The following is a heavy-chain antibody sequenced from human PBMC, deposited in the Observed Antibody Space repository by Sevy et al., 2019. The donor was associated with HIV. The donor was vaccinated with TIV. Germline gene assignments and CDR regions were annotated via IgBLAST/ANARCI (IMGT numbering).Heavy chain of an antibody. J-gene: IGHJ4*02. CDR3: ARGGVEMTTRG. CDR1: GYTFTGYY. CDR2: INPNSGGT. D-gene: IGHD4-17*01. Sequence: ASVKVSCKASGYTFTGYYFHWVRQAPGQGLEWMGRINPNSGGTNYAQRFQGRVTMTRDTSISTAYMELSSLRSDDTAVYYCARGGVEMTTRGWGQGTRVTVSS. V-gene: IGHV1-2*06.